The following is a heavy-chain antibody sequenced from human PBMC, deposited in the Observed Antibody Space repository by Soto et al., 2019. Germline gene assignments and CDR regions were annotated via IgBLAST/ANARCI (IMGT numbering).Heavy chain of an antibody. CDR1: GGSINTNNYY. Sequence: SETLSLTCSVSGGSINTNNYYWGWIRQSPGQGLQWIGSIYYNGHANYNPSLKGRVTVSLDMSKNQFSLKLTSMTAADTAMYYCATFIVPKSGHMDLDYWGQGTTVTVSS. D-gene: IGHD3-16*02. CDR3: ATFIVPKSGHMDLDY. CDR2: IYYNGHA. J-gene: IGHJ4*01. V-gene: IGHV4-39*07.